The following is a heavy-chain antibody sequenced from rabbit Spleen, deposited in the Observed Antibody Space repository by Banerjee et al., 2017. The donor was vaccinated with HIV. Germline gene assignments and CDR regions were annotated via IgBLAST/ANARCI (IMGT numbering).Heavy chain of an antibody. Sequence: QEQLKESGGDLVKPGASLTLTCTASGVSFSNNHYMCWVRQAPGKGLEWIACIEGGSSHFSYFASWAKGRFTISKTSSTTVTLQMTSLTAADTATYFCARDSGSSFSSYGMDLWGQGTLVTVS. CDR1: GVSFSNNHY. J-gene: IGHJ6*01. CDR2: IEGGSSHFS. D-gene: IGHD8-1*01. CDR3: ARDSGSSFSSYGMDL. V-gene: IGHV1S45*01.